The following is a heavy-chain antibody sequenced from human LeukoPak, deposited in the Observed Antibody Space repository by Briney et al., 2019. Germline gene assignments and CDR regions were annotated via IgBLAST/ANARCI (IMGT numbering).Heavy chain of an antibody. CDR1: GFTFSGSA. CDR2: IKTKANSYAT. V-gene: IGHV3-73*01. Sequence: PGGSLRLSCAASGFTFSGSAMHWVRQASGKGLEWVGHIKTKANSYATAYAASVKGRSTISRDDSKNTTYLQMNSLKTEDTAMYYCTRHLSTFSSSWYYWFDPWGQGTLVTVSS. D-gene: IGHD6-13*01. CDR3: TRHLSTFSSSWYYWFDP. J-gene: IGHJ5*02.